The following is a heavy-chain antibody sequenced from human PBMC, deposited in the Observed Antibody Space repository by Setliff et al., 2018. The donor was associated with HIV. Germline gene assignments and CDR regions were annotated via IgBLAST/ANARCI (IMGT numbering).Heavy chain of an antibody. CDR3: ARAGLYRFDY. CDR2: ISGSGFPI. V-gene: IGHV3-43*02. Sequence: GGSLTLSCAASGFSFDDYAMHWVRHAHGKGLEWVAQISGSGFPIYYADSVRGRFTASRDNGKNSLFLQMNSLRVEDTAVYYCARAGLYRFDYWGQGALVTVSS. CDR1: GFSFDDYA. J-gene: IGHJ4*02. D-gene: IGHD2-2*02.